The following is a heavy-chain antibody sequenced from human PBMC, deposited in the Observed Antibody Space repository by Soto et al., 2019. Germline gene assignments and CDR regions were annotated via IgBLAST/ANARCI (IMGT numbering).Heavy chain of an antibody. V-gene: IGHV1-46*01. J-gene: IGHJ4*02. CDR3: AREPPLQCYFDN. Sequence: ASVKVSCKASRNTFTNYFMHWVRQPPGQGLEWVGRIDPTNGAGTHYASRFQGRVTLPRDTSTTTVYMELASLRFEDTAVYYCAREPPLQCYFDNWGQGTLVTVSS. CDR2: IDPTNGAGT. CDR1: RNTFTNYF. D-gene: IGHD2-15*01.